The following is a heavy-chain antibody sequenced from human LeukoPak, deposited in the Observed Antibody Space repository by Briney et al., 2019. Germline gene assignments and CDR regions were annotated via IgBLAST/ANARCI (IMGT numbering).Heavy chain of an antibody. V-gene: IGHV4-38-2*01. CDR2: IYHSGST. D-gene: IGHD2-2*02. CDR3: ARQTGYCSSTSCYTKNDAFDI. J-gene: IGHJ3*02. Sequence: SETLSLTCAVSGYSISSGYYWGWIRQPPGKGLEWIGSIYHSGSTYYNPSLESRVTISVDTSKNQFSLKLSSVTAADTAVYYCARQTGYCSSTSCYTKNDAFDIWGQGTMVTVSS. CDR1: GYSISSGYY.